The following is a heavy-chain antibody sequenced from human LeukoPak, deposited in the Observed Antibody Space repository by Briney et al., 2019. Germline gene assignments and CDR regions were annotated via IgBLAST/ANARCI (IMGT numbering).Heavy chain of an antibody. CDR3: ARDQYYDSKGWFDP. Sequence: GASVKVSCKASGYTFTSYGISWVRQAPGQGLEWMGWISVYNGNTNYAQKLQARVTMTTDTSTSTAYMELRSLRSDDTAVYYCARDQYYDSKGWFDPWGQGTLVTVSS. CDR1: GYTFTSYG. D-gene: IGHD3-22*01. CDR2: ISVYNGNT. J-gene: IGHJ5*02. V-gene: IGHV1-18*01.